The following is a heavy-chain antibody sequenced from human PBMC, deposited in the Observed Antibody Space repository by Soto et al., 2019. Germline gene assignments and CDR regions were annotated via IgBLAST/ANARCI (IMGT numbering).Heavy chain of an antibody. CDR1: GGSFNSGSYS. CDR3: ARDFAYFDS. D-gene: IGHD3-3*01. Sequence: SETLSLTCTVSGGSFNSGSYSWIWIRQPPGKGLEWIGYVYHTGRTSYNPSLKSRVSISMDTSKNQFSLNLDSVAAADTAVYFCARDFAYFDSWGQGTLVTVSS. CDR2: VYHTGRT. V-gene: IGHV4-61*01. J-gene: IGHJ4*02.